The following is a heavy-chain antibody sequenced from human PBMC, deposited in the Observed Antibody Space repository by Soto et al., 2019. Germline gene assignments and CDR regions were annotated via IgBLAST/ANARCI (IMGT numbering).Heavy chain of an antibody. Sequence: ASVKVSCKASGYTFTSYYMPWVRQAPGQGLEWMGIINPSGGSTIYAEKLQGRVTMTRDTSTSTVYMALSSLRSEDTAVYYCASGVVSIVVVVAAVSLFDYWGQGILVTVSS. CDR2: INPSGGST. V-gene: IGHV1-46*01. J-gene: IGHJ4*02. CDR3: ASGVVSIVVVVAAVSLFDY. D-gene: IGHD2-15*01. CDR1: GYTFTSYY.